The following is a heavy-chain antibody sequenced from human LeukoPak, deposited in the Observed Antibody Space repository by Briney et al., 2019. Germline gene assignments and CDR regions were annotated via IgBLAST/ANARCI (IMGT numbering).Heavy chain of an antibody. CDR2: ISTSGGNT. Sequence: GGSLRLSCAASGFTFSSYAMSWVRQAPGKGLEWVSGISTSGGNTDYADSVKGRFTISRDNSKKTLYLEMNSLRAEDTAVYYCAKDVHSSSALEDYWGQGTPVTVSS. V-gene: IGHV3-23*01. D-gene: IGHD6-6*01. CDR1: GFTFSSYA. CDR3: AKDVHSSSALEDY. J-gene: IGHJ4*02.